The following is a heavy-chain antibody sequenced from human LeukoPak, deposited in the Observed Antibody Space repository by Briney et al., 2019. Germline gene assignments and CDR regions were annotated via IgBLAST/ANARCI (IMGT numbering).Heavy chain of an antibody. Sequence: PGGSLRLSCAASGFTFSSYGMHWVRQAPGXGLEWVAIIWYDGSNKYYTDSVKGRFTISRDNSKNTLYLQMNGLRVEDTAVYYCARAVYGVQACFDFWGQGTLVTVSS. D-gene: IGHD4-17*01. CDR2: IWYDGSNK. J-gene: IGHJ4*02. CDR1: GFTFSSYG. V-gene: IGHV3-33*01. CDR3: ARAVYGVQACFDF.